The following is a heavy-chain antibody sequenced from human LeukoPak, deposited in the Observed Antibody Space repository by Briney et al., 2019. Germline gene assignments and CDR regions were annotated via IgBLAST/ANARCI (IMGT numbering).Heavy chain of an antibody. CDR1: GFTFSSYP. J-gene: IGHJ4*02. D-gene: IGHD1-26*01. CDR2: ISFDGKIK. V-gene: IGHV3-30*04. CDR3: ARDPRRGSPDYFDY. Sequence: SGGSLRLSCAASGFTFSSYPMHWDRQAPGKGLEWVAVISFDGKIKLHADSVKGRFTISRDGSKNTLYLQMSSLRAEDTAVYYCARDPRRGSPDYFDYWGQGTLVTVSS.